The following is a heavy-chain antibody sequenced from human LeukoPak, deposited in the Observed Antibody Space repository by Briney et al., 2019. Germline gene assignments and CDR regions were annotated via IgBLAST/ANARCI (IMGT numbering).Heavy chain of an antibody. CDR2: ISYDGSNI. CDR3: ATQVVAATSDAFDI. Sequence: GGSLRLSPAASLFTSRSYAMHSVPQAPGKGVEWVEVISYDGSNIYYADSVKGRFTISRDNSKNTLYLQMNSLRAEDTAVYYCATQVVAATSDAFDIWGQGTMVTVSS. J-gene: IGHJ3*02. CDR1: LFTSRSYA. V-gene: IGHV3-30-3*01. D-gene: IGHD2-15*01.